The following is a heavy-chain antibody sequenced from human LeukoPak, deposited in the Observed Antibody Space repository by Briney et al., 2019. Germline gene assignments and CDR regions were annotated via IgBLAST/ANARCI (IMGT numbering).Heavy chain of an antibody. Sequence: SETLSLTCTVSGGSISSGGYYWSWIRQHPGKGLEWIGYIYYSGSTYYNPSLKSRVTISVDTSKNQFSLKLSSVTAADTAVYYCARDERRRSQGCCSGGSCYRPYYYYGMDVWGQGTTVTVSS. V-gene: IGHV4-31*03. D-gene: IGHD2-15*01. CDR3: ARDERRRSQGCCSGGSCYRPYYYYGMDV. CDR1: GGSISSGGYY. J-gene: IGHJ6*02. CDR2: IYYSGST.